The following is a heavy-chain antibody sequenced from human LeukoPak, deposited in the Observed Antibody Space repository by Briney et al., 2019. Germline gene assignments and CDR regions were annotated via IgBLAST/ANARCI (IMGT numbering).Heavy chain of an antibody. CDR3: ERNIEWLALDY. CDR2: TYYSGST. J-gene: IGHJ4*02. D-gene: IGHD6-19*01. Sequence: SETLSLTCTVSAGSISSYYWSWIRQPPGKGLEWIGYTYYSGSTNYNPSLKSRVTISVDTSKTQYSLKLSSVTAADTAVYYWERNIEWLALDYWGQGTLVSVSS. CDR1: AGSISSYY. V-gene: IGHV4-59*01.